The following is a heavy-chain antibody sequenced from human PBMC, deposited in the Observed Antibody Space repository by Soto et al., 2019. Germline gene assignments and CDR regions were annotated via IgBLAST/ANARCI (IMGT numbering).Heavy chain of an antibody. CDR2: ITTGGETT. Sequence: GGSLRLSCTASGFIFTDYSMAWIRQAPGKGLEWISYITTGGETTLYAASVEGRFTISRDNAKKALFLQMNSLRADDTAVYFCARDPQRRDGYNFDSWGQGTLVTVSS. CDR3: ARDPQRRDGYNFDS. J-gene: IGHJ4*02. D-gene: IGHD5-12*01. V-gene: IGHV3-11*01. CDR1: GFIFTDYS.